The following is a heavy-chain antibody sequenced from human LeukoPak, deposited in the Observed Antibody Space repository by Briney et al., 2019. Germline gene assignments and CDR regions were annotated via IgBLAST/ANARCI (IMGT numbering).Heavy chain of an antibody. Sequence: SETLSLTCAVYGGSFSGYYWSWIRQPPGKGLEWIGESNLSGSTNYNPSLKSRVTISINTSKNQFSLKLSSVTAADTALYYCARLWSTYCSGGSCPHQPNYWGQGTLVTVSS. CDR3: ARLWSTYCSGGSCPHQPNY. V-gene: IGHV4-34*01. D-gene: IGHD2-15*01. CDR1: GGSFSGYY. J-gene: IGHJ4*02. CDR2: SNLSGST.